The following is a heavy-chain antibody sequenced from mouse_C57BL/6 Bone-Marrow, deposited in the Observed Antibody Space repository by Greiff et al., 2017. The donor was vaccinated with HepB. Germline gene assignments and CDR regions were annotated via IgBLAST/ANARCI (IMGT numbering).Heavy chain of an antibody. Sequence: VKLMESGAELVMPGASVKLSCKASGYTFTSYWMHWVKQRPGQGLEWIGEIDPSDSYTNYNQKFKGKSTLTVDKSSSTAYMQLSSLTSEDSAVYYCARYGTTVVGYFDYWGQGTTLTVSS. CDR2: IDPSDSYT. V-gene: IGHV1-69*01. CDR3: ARYGTTVVGYFDY. J-gene: IGHJ2*01. D-gene: IGHD1-1*01. CDR1: GYTFTSYW.